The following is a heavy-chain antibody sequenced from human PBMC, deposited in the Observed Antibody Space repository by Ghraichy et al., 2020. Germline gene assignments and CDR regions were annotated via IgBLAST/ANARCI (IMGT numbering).Heavy chain of an antibody. V-gene: IGHV1-8*03. CDR3: ARLITMIRGVPNDGLDV. CDR2: MSPNSGNT. D-gene: IGHD3-10*01. CDR1: GYTFTSYD. Sequence: ASVKVSCKASGYTFTSYDINWVRQATGQGLEWMGWMSPNSGNTGYAQKFQGRVTITRNTSISTAYMELSSLRPEDTAVYYCARLITMIRGVPNDGLDVWGQGTTVTVSS. J-gene: IGHJ6*02.